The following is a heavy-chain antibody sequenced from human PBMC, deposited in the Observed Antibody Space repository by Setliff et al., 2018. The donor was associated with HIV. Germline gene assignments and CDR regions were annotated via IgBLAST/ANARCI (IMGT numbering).Heavy chain of an antibody. CDR3: ARGKNWNDFDY. CDR2: IWYDGSNK. Sequence: GGSLRLSCAASGFIFNNYGMHWVRQAPGKGLEWVAVIWYDGSNKYYADSVKGRFTIYRDNAKNMLYLQMNSLRAEDTAVYYGARGKNWNDFDYWGQGTLVTVSS. CDR1: GFIFNNYG. V-gene: IGHV3-33*08. J-gene: IGHJ4*02. D-gene: IGHD1-1*01.